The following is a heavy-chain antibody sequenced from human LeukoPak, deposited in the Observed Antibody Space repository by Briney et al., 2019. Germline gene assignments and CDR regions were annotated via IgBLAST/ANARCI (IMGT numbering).Heavy chain of an antibody. CDR2: IYHSGNT. Sequence: SETLSLPCTVSSYSITKVHYRGWTSPAPGMGLDSIMSIYHSGNTYDNPSLRSRVSISVDTSINQFALNLSAVTAAEGAVYYFVRDQEGITMVRGVAGFDYWGQGTLVTVSS. D-gene: IGHD3-10*01. J-gene: IGHJ4*02. CDR3: VRDQEGITMVRGVAGFDY. CDR1: SYSITKVHY. V-gene: IGHV4-38-2*02.